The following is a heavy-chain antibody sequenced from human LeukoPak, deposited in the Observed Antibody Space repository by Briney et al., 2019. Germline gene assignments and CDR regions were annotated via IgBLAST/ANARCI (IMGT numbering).Heavy chain of an antibody. CDR2: INQDGSEK. CDR1: GFIFRSYW. CDR3: SRDLEV. V-gene: IGHV3-7*01. Sequence: PGGSLRLSCEVSGFIFRSYWMDWVRQAPGRGLEWVANINQDGSEKYFVDSVKGRFTISRDNAKSSLYLQMNSLRAEDTAVYFCSRDLEVWGKGTTVTVST. J-gene: IGHJ6*04.